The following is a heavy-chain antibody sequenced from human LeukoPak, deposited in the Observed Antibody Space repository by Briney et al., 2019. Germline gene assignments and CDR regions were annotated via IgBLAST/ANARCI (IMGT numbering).Heavy chain of an antibody. CDR2: IYPGDSDT. CDR3: ARLAVSSSWYRAPIDY. V-gene: IGHV5-51*01. J-gene: IGHJ4*02. CDR1: GYSFTSYW. D-gene: IGHD6-13*01. Sequence: GESLKISCKGSGYSFTSYWIGWVRQMPGKGLEWMGIIYPGDSDTRYSPSFQGQVTISADKSISTAYLQWSSLKASDTATYYCARLAVSSSWYRAPIDYWGEGTLVTVSS.